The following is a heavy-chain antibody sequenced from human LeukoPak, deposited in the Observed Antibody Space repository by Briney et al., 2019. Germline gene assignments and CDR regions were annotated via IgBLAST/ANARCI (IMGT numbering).Heavy chain of an antibody. V-gene: IGHV1-2*04. CDR1: GYTFTGYY. CDR2: INPNSGGT. D-gene: IGHD6-13*01. J-gene: IGHJ5*02. Sequence: ASVKVSCKASGYTFTGYYMHWVRQAPGQGLEWMGWINPNSGGTNYAQKFQGWVTMTRDTSISTAYMELSRLRSDDTAVYYCARGYSSSSINWFDPWGQGTLVTVYS. CDR3: ARGYSSSSINWFDP.